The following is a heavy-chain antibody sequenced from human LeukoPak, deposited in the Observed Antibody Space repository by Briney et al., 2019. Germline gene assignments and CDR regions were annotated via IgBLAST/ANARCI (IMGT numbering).Heavy chain of an antibody. CDR3: STTPHSTTWSYFDY. V-gene: IGHV3-23*01. CDR1: GFTFSNYA. D-gene: IGHD2-2*01. Sequence: GGSLRLSCAASGFTFSNYAMNWVRQAPGKGLEWVSAISGSGSSTYYADSVTGGFTISRDNSKNTLYLQMNSLRAEETAVYYCSTTPHSTTWSYFDYWGQGILVTVSS. CDR2: ISGSGSST. J-gene: IGHJ4*02.